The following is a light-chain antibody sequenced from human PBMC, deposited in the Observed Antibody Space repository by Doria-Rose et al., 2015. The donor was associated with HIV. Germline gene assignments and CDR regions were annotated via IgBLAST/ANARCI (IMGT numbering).Light chain of an antibody. CDR1: QSFSSTY. Sequence: TQSPGTLSLSPGERATLSCRASQSFSSTYLAWYQQKPGSAPSLLIYDGSTRATGIPDRFSASGSGTDFTLTINRLEPEDFALYYCHQYGTSWTFGQGTKVEI. J-gene: IGKJ1*01. CDR2: DGS. V-gene: IGKV3-20*01. CDR3: HQYGTSWT.